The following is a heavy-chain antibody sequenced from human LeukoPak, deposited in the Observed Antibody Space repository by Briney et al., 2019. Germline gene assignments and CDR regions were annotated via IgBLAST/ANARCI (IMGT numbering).Heavy chain of an antibody. CDR1: GFTVSSNY. CDR3: ARDWDSRGCFDY. Sequence: GGSLRLSCAASGFTVSSNYMSWVRQAPGKGLEWVSVIYSGGSTYYADSVKGRFTISRDNSKNTLYLQMNSLRAEDTAVYYCARDWDSRGCFDYWGQGTLVTVSS. V-gene: IGHV3-53*01. D-gene: IGHD3-10*01. J-gene: IGHJ4*02. CDR2: IYSGGST.